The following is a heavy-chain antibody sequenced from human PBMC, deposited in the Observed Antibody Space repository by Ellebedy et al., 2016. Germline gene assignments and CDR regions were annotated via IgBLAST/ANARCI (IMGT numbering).Heavy chain of an antibody. CDR1: GGSISPYY. CDR2: IYYSGTT. CDR3: ARLRRFGDFHDAFDM. V-gene: IGHV4-59*01. Sequence: SETLSLTCTVSGGSISPYYWSWIRQPPGKGLEWIGCIYYSGTTNYNPSLKSRVTISVDTSNNQFSLKLSSVTAADTAVYYCARLRRFGDFHDAFDMWGQGTMVTVSS. D-gene: IGHD3-10*01. J-gene: IGHJ3*02.